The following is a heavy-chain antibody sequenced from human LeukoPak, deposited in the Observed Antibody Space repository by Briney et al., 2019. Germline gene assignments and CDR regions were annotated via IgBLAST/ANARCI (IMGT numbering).Heavy chain of an antibody. D-gene: IGHD6-6*01. CDR2: ISSSGSTI. CDR1: GFTFSSYE. J-gene: IGHJ4*02. Sequence: GGSLRLSCAASGFTFSSYEMNWVRQAPGKGLEWVSYISSSGSTIYYADSVKGRFTISRDNARNSLYLQMSSLRAEDTAVYYCARDASAYSSSRDFDHWGQGTLVTVSS. CDR3: ARDASAYSSSRDFDH. V-gene: IGHV3-48*03.